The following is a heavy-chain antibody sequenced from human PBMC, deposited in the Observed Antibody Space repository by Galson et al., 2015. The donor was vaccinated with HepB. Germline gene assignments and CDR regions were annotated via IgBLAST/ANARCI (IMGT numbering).Heavy chain of an antibody. Sequence: SLRLSCAASGFTFSSYWMHWVRQAPGKGLVWVSRINSDGSTTTYADSVQGRFTISGDNAKNTLYLQMNSLRAEDTAVYYSARVPLGVVPQSANWFDPWGQGTLVTVSS. CDR3: ARVPLGVVPQSANWFDP. CDR1: GFTFSSYW. D-gene: IGHD3-16*01. J-gene: IGHJ5*02. V-gene: IGHV3-74*01. CDR2: INSDGSTT.